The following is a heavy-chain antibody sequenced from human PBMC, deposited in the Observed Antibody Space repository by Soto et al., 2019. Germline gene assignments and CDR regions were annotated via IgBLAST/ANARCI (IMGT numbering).Heavy chain of an antibody. CDR3: AKGTKNVLRFLEWLAYGMDV. V-gene: IGHV3-30*18. D-gene: IGHD3-3*01. CDR2: ISYDGSNK. CDR1: GFTFSSYG. J-gene: IGHJ6*02. Sequence: PGGSLRLSCAASGFTFSSYGMHWVRQAPGKGLEWVAVISYDGSNKYYADSVKGRFTISRDNSKNTLYLQMNSLRAEDAAVYYCAKGTKNVLRFLEWLAYGMDVWGQGTTVTVSS.